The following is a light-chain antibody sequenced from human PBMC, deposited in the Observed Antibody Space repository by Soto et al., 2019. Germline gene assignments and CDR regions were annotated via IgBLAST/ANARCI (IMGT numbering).Light chain of an antibody. Sequence: DIPMTQSPSSLSASVGDSVTITCRASQTINKYLNWYQHKPGKPPKLLVFAASSLQTGVPTRVSGSGAGTYFTPTINNLQYEDFATYYCQQSYAIPGTFGRGTRVEIK. V-gene: IGKV1-39*01. J-gene: IGKJ1*01. CDR1: QTINKY. CDR2: AAS. CDR3: QQSYAIPGT.